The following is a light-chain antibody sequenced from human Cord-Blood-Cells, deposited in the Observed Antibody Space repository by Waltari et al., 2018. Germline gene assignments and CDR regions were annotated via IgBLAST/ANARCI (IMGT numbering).Light chain of an antibody. Sequence: DIVMTQSPDSLAVSLGGRATINCKSSQCVLYSSNNKNYLAWYQQKPGQPPKLLIYWASTRESGVPDRFSGSGSGTDFTLTISSLQAEDVAVYYCQQYYSTPFTFGPGTKVDIK. CDR1: QCVLYSSNNKNY. J-gene: IGKJ3*01. CDR2: WAS. CDR3: QQYYSTPFT. V-gene: IGKV4-1*01.